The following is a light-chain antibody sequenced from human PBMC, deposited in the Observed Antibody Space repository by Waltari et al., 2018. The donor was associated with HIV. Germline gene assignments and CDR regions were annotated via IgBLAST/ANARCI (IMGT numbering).Light chain of an antibody. CDR1: NSNIGSNP. CDR2: RDD. Sequence: QSVVTQPPSASGTPGQRVVISCSGRNSNIGSNPFNCYHQVPRAAPKSRIYRDDQRSSGVPDRFSGSKSATSAALAISELRSEDEADYYCAVWDDSLRGGVFGGGTKLTVL. CDR3: AVWDDSLRGGV. J-gene: IGLJ3*02. V-gene: IGLV1-47*01.